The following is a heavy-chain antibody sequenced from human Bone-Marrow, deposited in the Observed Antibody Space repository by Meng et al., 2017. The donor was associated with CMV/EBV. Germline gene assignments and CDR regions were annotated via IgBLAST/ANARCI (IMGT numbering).Heavy chain of an antibody. J-gene: IGHJ6*02. D-gene: IGHD6-13*01. CDR3: ARDWYSSSWYDHGGMDV. CDR1: GFTFSSYS. CDR2: ISSSSYI. V-gene: IGHV3-21*01. Sequence: GESLKISCAASGFTFSSYSMNWVRQAPGKGLEWVSSISSSSYIYYADSVKGRFTISRDNAKNSLYLQMNSLRAEDTAVYYCARDWYSSSWYDHGGMDVWGRGTTVTVSS.